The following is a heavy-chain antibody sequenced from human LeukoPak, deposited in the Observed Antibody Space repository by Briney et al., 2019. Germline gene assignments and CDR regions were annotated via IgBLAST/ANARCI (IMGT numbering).Heavy chain of an antibody. CDR2: IYYSGST. D-gene: IGHD5-24*01. Sequence: SQTLSLTCTVSGGSISSGDYYWSWIRQPPGKGLEWIGYIYYSGSTYYNPSLKSRVTISVGTSKNQFSLKLSSVTAADTAVYYCARDPADDGYNPVYYFDYWGQGTLVTVSS. V-gene: IGHV4-30-4*01. CDR1: GGSISSGDYY. J-gene: IGHJ4*02. CDR3: ARDPADDGYNPVYYFDY.